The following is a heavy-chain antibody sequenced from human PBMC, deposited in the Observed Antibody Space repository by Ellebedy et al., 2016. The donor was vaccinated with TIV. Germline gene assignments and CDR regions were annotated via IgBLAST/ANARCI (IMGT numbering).Heavy chain of an antibody. Sequence: MPGGSLRLSCSVSGGSINSYYWVWIRQPPGKGLEWIGHAFYTGSTSYNPSLKSRVTISVDKYKSQFSLSLSSVTATDTAVYYCARLPHGSVFGYFDYWGQGTLVTVSS. D-gene: IGHD2-2*03. J-gene: IGHJ4*02. V-gene: IGHV4-59*08. CDR3: ARLPHGSVFGYFDY. CDR1: GGSINSYY. CDR2: AFYTGST.